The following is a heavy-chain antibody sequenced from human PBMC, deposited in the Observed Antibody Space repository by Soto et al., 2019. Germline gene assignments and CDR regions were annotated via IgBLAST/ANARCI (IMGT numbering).Heavy chain of an antibody. CDR1: GYTFTGYY. J-gene: IGHJ4*02. D-gene: IGHD6-13*01. Sequence: ASVKVSCKASGYTFTGYYMHWVRQAPGQGLEWMGWINPNSGGTNYAQKFQGRVTMTRDTSISTAYMELSRLRSDDTAVYSCARPSYSSSWYDYWGQGTLVTVSS. V-gene: IGHV1-2*02. CDR2: INPNSGGT. CDR3: ARPSYSSSWYDY.